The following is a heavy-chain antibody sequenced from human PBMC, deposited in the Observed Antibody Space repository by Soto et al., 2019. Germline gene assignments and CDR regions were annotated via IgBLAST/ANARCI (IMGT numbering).Heavy chain of an antibody. CDR3: ARHYYGSGSYLHY. D-gene: IGHD3-10*01. J-gene: IGHJ4*02. CDR1: GYSFTSYW. CDR2: IDPSDSYT. V-gene: IGHV5-10-1*01. Sequence: GESLKISCKGSGYSFTSYWISWVRQMPGKGLEWTGRIDPSDSYTNYSPSFQGHVTISADKSISTAYLQWSSLKASDTAMYYCARHYYGSGSYLHYWGQGTLVTVSS.